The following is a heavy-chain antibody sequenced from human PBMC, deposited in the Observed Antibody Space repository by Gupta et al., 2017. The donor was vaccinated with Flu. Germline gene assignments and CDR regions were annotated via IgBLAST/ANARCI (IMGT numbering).Heavy chain of an antibody. CDR2: INPNSGGT. V-gene: IGHV1-2*02. D-gene: IGHD6-13*01. Sequence: QVQLVQSGAEVKKPGASVKVSCKASGYTFTGYSMHWVRQAPGQGLEWMGWINPNSGGTNYAQKFQGRVTMTRDTSISTAYMELSRLRSDDTAVYYCARERIAAAGLRRRSWFDPWGQGTLVTVSS. CDR1: GYTFTGYS. CDR3: ARERIAAAGLRRRSWFDP. J-gene: IGHJ5*02.